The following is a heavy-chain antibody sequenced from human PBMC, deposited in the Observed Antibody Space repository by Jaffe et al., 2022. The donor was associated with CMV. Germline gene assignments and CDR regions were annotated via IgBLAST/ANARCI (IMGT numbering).Heavy chain of an antibody. V-gene: IGHV4-31*03. CDR2: IYYSGST. CDR3: ARWPDGMSYYYGMDV. Sequence: QVQLQESGPGLVKPSQTLSLTCTVSGGSISSGGYYWSWIRQHPGKGLEWIGYIYYSGSTYYNPSLKSRVTISVDTSKNQFSLKLSSVTAADTAVYYCARWPDGMSYYYGMDVWGQGTTVTVSS. CDR1: GGSISSGGYY. J-gene: IGHJ6*02.